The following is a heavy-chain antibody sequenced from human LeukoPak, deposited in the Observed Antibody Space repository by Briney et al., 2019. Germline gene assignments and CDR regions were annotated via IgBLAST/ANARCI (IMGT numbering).Heavy chain of an antibody. CDR3: ARGYYGMDV. CDR1: GFTLRSYE. Sequence: GGSLRLSCVASGFTLRSYEMNWVRQAPGKGLEWVSYIDSSGNTISYADSVKGRFTISRDNAKNSLYLQMNSLRAEDTAVYYCARGYYGMDVWGQGTTVTVSS. J-gene: IGHJ6*02. CDR2: IDSSGNTI. V-gene: IGHV3-48*03.